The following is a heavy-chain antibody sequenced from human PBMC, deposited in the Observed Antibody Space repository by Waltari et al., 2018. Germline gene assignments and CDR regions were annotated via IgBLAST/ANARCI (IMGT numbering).Heavy chain of an antibody. CDR3: ARGELLFDY. V-gene: IGHV4-31*02. D-gene: IGHD1-7*01. CDR2: IYHSGST. J-gene: IGHJ4*02. Sequence: TWIRQHPGKGREWFGFIYHSGSTLYNPSLQSRVTISVDTSKNQFSLKLNSVTAADTAVYYCARGELLFDYWGQGALVTVSS.